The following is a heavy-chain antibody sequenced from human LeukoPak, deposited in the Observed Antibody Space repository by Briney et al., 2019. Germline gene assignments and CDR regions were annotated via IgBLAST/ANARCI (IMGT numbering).Heavy chain of an antibody. D-gene: IGHD3-3*01. Sequence: SVKVSCKAPGYTFTGYYMHWVRQAPGQGLEWMGGIIPNFGTANYAQKFQGRVTITTDESTSTAYMELSSLRSEDTAVYYCVRDQGYDFWSGYQLPYYMDVWGKGTTVTVSS. J-gene: IGHJ6*03. CDR1: GYTFTGYY. CDR3: VRDQGYDFWSGYQLPYYMDV. V-gene: IGHV1-69*05. CDR2: IIPNFGTA.